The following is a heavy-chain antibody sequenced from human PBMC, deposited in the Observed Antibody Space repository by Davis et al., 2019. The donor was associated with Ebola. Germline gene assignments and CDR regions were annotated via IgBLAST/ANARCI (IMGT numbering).Heavy chain of an antibody. D-gene: IGHD1-26*01. CDR1: GFPISSGYY. V-gene: IGHV4-38-2*02. Sequence: SETLSLTCTVFGFPISSGYYWGWIRQSPERGLEWIASFYYSGPTYYSPSLKSRVTISVDTSKNQFSLKLTSVTAADTAVYYCARRKYVGATPYFDYWGQGTLVTVSS. CDR2: FYYSGPT. CDR3: ARRKYVGATPYFDY. J-gene: IGHJ4*02.